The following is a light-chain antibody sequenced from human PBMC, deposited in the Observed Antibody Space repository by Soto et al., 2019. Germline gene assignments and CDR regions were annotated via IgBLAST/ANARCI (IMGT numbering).Light chain of an antibody. CDR1: QDISNF. Sequence: DLPMTQSPSSLSASVGDRVAITCRASQDISNFLNWYQQKPGKAPKFLIYAASSLQSGVPSRFSGSGSGTDFTLTISSLQPEDFATYYCQQSHSMPLTFGGGTKVDI. V-gene: IGKV1-39*01. CDR2: AAS. J-gene: IGKJ4*01. CDR3: QQSHSMPLT.